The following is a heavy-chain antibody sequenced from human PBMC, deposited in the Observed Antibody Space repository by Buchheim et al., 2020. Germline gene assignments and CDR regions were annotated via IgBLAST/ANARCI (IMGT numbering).Heavy chain of an antibody. J-gene: IGHJ4*02. V-gene: IGHV3-49*03. Sequence: ELQLVESGGGLVQPGRSLRLSCTASGFSFGDYGVTWFRQAPGKGLEWVGFIRSKAYGATTENAASVKGRFTISRDDSRNIPYLQMNSLKTEDTGVYFCSQNRAGDCGDPRGYWGQGTL. CDR2: IRSKAYGATT. CDR3: SQNRAGDCGDPRGY. D-gene: IGHD2-21*02. CDR1: GFSFGDYG.